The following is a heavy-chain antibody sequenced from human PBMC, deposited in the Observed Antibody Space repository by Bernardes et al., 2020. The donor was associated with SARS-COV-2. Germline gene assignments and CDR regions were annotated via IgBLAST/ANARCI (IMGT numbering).Heavy chain of an antibody. CDR2: ISADSGNT. CDR1: GYTFTSYG. J-gene: IGHJ5*02. Sequence: ASVKVSWKASGYTFTSYGISWVRQAPGQGLEWMGWISADSGNTDYAQKFQGRVTMTTDTSTSTAYMELRSLRSDDTAVYYCATVVGYSYGGGWFDPWGQGTLVTVSS. CDR3: ATVVGYSYGGGWFDP. D-gene: IGHD5-18*01. V-gene: IGHV1-18*01.